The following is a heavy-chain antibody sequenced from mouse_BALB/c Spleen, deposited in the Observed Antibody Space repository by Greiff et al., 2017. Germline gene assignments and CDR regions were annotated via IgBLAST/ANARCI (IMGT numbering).Heavy chain of an antibody. CDR2: IWGGGST. CDR3: ARNYGTVVEYAMDY. Sequence: VQVVESGPGLVAPSQSLSITCTVSGFSLSRYSVHWVRQPPGKGLEWLGMIWGGGSTDYNSALKSRLSISKDNSKSQVFLKMNSLQTDDTAMYYCARNYGTVVEYAMDYWGQGTSVTVSS. V-gene: IGHV2-6-4*01. CDR1: GFSLSRYS. J-gene: IGHJ4*01. D-gene: IGHD1-1*01.